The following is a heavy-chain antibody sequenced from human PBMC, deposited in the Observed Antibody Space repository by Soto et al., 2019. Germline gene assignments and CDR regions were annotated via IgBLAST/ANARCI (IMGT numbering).Heavy chain of an antibody. CDR1: GFTFSSYG. D-gene: IGHD2-8*01. V-gene: IGHV3-30*18. CDR3: AKDRKAAYRTNGVCYSFHY. J-gene: IGHJ4*02. Sequence: QVQLVESGGGVVQPGRSLRLSCAASGFTFSSYGMHWVRQAPGKGLEWVAVISYDGSNKYYADSVKGRFTISRDNSKNTLYLQMNSLRAEDTAVYYCAKDRKAAYRTNGVCYSFHYWGQGTLVTVSS. CDR2: ISYDGSNK.